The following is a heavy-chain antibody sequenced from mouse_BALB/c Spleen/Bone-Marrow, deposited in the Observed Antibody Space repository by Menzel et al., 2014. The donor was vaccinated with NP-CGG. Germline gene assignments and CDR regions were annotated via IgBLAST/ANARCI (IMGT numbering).Heavy chain of an antibody. V-gene: IGHV14-3*02. CDR1: GFNIKDTY. CDR3: ARGGTTATWYFDV. D-gene: IGHD1-2*01. CDR2: IDPANGNT. J-gene: IGHJ1*01. Sequence: EVKLMESGAELVKPGASVKLSCTASGFNIKDTYMHWVKQRPEQGLEWVGRIDPANGNTKYDPKFQGKATITADTSSNKAYLQLSSLTSEDTAVYYCARGGTTATWYFDVWGAGTTVTVSS.